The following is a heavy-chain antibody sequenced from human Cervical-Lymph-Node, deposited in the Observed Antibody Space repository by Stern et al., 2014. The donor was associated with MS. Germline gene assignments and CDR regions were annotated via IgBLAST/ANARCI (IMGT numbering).Heavy chain of an antibody. Sequence: VQLVESGAEVKKPGASVKVSCKASGYTFTSYGISWVRQAPGQGLEWMGWISAYNGNTNYAQKLQGRVTMTTDTSTSTAYMELRSLRSDDTAVYYCARSRRYYDSSGYTYFDYWGQGTLVTVSS. D-gene: IGHD3-22*01. V-gene: IGHV1-18*01. CDR3: ARSRRYYDSSGYTYFDY. CDR2: ISAYNGNT. CDR1: GYTFTSYG. J-gene: IGHJ4*02.